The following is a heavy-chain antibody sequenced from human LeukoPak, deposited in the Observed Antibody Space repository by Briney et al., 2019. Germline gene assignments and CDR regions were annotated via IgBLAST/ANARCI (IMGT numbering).Heavy chain of an antibody. D-gene: IGHD3-10*01. CDR3: AREGYYGSGSPPSLYFDY. CDR2: TSSDLNVK. Sequence: GGSLRLSCAASGFTFSNYVIHWVRQAPGKGLEWVAVTSSDLNVKLYADSVKGRFTTSRDNSTNTLYLQMNSLRPEDTAIYYCAREGYYGSGSPPSLYFDYWGQGTLVTVSS. CDR1: GFTFSNYV. V-gene: IGHV3-30-3*01. J-gene: IGHJ4*02.